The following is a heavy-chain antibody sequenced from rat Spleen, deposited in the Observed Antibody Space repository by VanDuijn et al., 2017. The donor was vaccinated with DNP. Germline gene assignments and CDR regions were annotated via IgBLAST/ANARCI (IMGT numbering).Heavy chain of an antibody. CDR2: ISHDGGYT. J-gene: IGHJ2*01. CDR3: TTDREYNNFDY. Sequence: EVQLVESGGGLVQPGRSLKLSCAASGCTFSVYYLAWVRQAPTRGLEWVASISHDGGYTYYRDSVKGRFTISRDNAKSSLYLQMDSLRSEDTATYYCTTDREYNNFDYWGQGVVVTVSS. D-gene: IGHD1-10*01. CDR1: GCTFSVYY. V-gene: IGHV5-20*01.